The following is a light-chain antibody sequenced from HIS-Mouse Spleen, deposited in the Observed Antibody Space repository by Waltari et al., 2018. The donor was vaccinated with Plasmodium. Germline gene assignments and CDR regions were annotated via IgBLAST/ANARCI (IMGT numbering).Light chain of an antibody. Sequence: IVLTQSPGTLSLSPGERATLSFGASQRVSSRYLAWYQQKPDQAPRLLSYGASSRDTGIPDRFNGSGSGTDFTLTISRLEPEDFAGYYCQQYGSSPITFGQGTRLEI. CDR3: QQYGSSPIT. CDR1: QRVSSRY. J-gene: IGKJ5*01. CDR2: GAS. V-gene: IGKV3-20*01.